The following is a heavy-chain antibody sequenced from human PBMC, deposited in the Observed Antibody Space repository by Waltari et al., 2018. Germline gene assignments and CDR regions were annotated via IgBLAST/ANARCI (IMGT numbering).Heavy chain of an antibody. Sequence: QITLKESGPTLVKPTQTLTLTCTFSGFSLSTSGVGVGWIRQPPGKALEWLALIYWNDDKRYSPSLKSRLTITKDTSKNQVVLTMTNMDPVDTATYYCAHRLGTGPPYHYFDYWGQGTLVTVSS. J-gene: IGHJ4*02. D-gene: IGHD1-1*01. CDR2: IYWNDDK. V-gene: IGHV2-5*01. CDR3: AHRLGTGPPYHYFDY. CDR1: GFSLSTSGVG.